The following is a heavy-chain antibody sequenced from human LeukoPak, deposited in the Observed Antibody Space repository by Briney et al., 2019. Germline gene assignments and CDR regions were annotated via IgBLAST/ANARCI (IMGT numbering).Heavy chain of an antibody. V-gene: IGHV3-21*01. J-gene: IGHJ4*02. D-gene: IGHD3-9*01. CDR3: ARDSRYFDWSPFDY. CDR2: ISSSNSYI. CDR1: GFTFSSYS. Sequence: GGSLRLSCAASGFTFSSYSMNWVRQAPGKGLEWVSSISSSNSYIYHADSVKGRFTISRDNAKNSLYLQMNSLRAEDTAVYYCARDSRYFDWSPFDYWGQGTLVTVSA.